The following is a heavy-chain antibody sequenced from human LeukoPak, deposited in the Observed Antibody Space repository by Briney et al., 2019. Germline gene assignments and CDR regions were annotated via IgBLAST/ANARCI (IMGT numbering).Heavy chain of an antibody. J-gene: IGHJ4*02. D-gene: IGHD3-16*01. CDR2: IDPGDSYT. V-gene: IGHV5-10-1*01. Sequence: GESLKISCKGSGYSFTSYWISWVRQMPGKGLEWMGRIDPGDSYTNYSPSFQGHVTISADKSISTAYLQWSSLKASDTAMYYCATARASLTSFDYWGQGTLVTVSS. CDR1: GYSFTSYW. CDR3: ATARASLTSFDY.